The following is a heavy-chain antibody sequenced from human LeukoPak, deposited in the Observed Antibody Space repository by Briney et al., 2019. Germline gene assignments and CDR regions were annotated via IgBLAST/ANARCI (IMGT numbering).Heavy chain of an antibody. Sequence: ASVKVSCKXSGYTFTGYYMHWVRQAPGQGLEWMGWINPNSGGTNYAQKFQGRVTMTRDTSISTAYMELSRLRSDDTAVYYCARDEGYCSSTSCYDYFQHWGQGTLVTVSS. J-gene: IGHJ1*01. V-gene: IGHV1-2*02. CDR3: ARDEGYCSSTSCYDYFQH. CDR1: GYTFTGYY. CDR2: INPNSGGT. D-gene: IGHD2-2*01.